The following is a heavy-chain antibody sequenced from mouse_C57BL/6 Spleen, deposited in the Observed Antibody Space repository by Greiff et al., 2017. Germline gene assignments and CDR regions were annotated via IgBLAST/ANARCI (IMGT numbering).Heavy chain of an antibody. J-gene: IGHJ3*01. Sequence: QVQLKESGPELVKPGASVKISCKASGYAFSSSWMNWVKQRPGKGLEWIGRIYPGDGDTNYNGKVKGKATLTADKSSSTAYMQLSSLTSEDSAVYFCAGGYRIYVRFFAYWGQGTLVTVSA. V-gene: IGHV1-82*01. D-gene: IGHD1-1*01. CDR3: AGGYRIYVRFFAY. CDR1: GYAFSSSW. CDR2: IYPGDGDT.